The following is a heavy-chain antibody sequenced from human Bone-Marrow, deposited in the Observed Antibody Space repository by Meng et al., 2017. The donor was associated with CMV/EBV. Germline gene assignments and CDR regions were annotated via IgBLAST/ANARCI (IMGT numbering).Heavy chain of an antibody. J-gene: IGHJ4*02. CDR3: ARVSGRTTRKNN. D-gene: IGHD1-7*01. CDR1: GFTFSSYE. Sequence: GESLKISCAASGFTFSSYEMNWVRQAPGKGLEWVSYISSSSSYIYYADSVKGRFTISRDNAKNSLYLQMNSLRAEDTAVYYCARVSGRTTRKNNWGQGTLVTVSS. V-gene: IGHV3-21*05. CDR2: ISSSSSYI.